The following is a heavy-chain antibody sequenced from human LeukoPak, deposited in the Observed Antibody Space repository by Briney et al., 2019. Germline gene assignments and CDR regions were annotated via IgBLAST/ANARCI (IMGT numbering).Heavy chain of an antibody. V-gene: IGHV1-2*04. CDR1: GYTFTGYY. J-gene: IGHJ4*02. CDR3: ARGGGYSGFDY. Sequence: GASVKVSCKASGYTFTGYYMHWVRQAPGQGLEWMGWINPNRGGTNYAQKFQGWVTMTRDTSISTAYMELSRLRSDDTAVYYCARGGGYSGFDYWGQGTLVTVSS. CDR2: INPNRGGT. D-gene: IGHD5-12*01.